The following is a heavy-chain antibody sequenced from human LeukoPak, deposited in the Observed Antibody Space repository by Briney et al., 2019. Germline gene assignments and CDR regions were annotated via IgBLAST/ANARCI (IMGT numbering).Heavy chain of an antibody. J-gene: IGHJ4*02. CDR1: GDSVSSSTAA. CDR2: TFYRSNSWYN. D-gene: IGHD4-17*01. V-gene: IGHV6-1*01. Sequence: SQTLSLTCAISGDSVSSSTAAWNWIRQSPSRGLEWLGRTFYRSNSWYNDSALSVRGRITINADTSKNQFSLQLKSVTPEDTAVYYCARDVGTVTPFEYWGQGTLVTVSS. CDR3: ARDVGTVTPFEY.